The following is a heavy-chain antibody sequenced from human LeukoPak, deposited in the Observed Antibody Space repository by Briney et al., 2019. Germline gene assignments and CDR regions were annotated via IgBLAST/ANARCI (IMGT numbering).Heavy chain of an antibody. CDR3: ARIPGFYHDGI. V-gene: IGHV4-34*01. J-gene: IGHJ3*02. Sequence: SETLSLTCAVYGGSFSGYYWSWIRQPPGKGLEWIGEINHSGSTNYNPSLKSRVTISVDTSKNQFSLKLSSVTAADTAVYYCARIPGFYHDGIWGQGTMVTVSS. D-gene: IGHD2-2*01. CDR1: GGSFSGYY. CDR2: INHSGST.